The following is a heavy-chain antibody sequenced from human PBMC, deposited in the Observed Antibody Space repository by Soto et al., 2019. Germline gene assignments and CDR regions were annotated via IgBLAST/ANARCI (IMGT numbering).Heavy chain of an antibody. J-gene: IGHJ6*02. CDR1: GFTFSNAW. Sequence: GGSLRLSCAASGFTFSNAWMNWVHQAPGKGLEWVGRIKSKTDGGTTDYAAPVKGRFTISRDDSKNTLYLQMNSLKTEDTAVYYCTTFFTYYYDSSGYPPLDVWGQGTTVTVSS. CDR2: IKSKTDGGTT. V-gene: IGHV3-15*07. CDR3: TTFFTYYYDSSGYPPLDV. D-gene: IGHD3-22*01.